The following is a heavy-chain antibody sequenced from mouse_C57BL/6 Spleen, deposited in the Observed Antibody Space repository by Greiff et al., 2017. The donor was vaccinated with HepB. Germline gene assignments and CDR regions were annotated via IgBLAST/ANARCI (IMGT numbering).Heavy chain of an antibody. CDR3: ARGGYYGGDYAMDY. J-gene: IGHJ4*01. V-gene: IGHV5-12*01. D-gene: IGHD1-1*01. Sequence: DVHLVESGGGLVQPGGSLKLSCAASGFTFSDYYMYWVRQTPEKRLEWVAYISNGGGSTYYPDTVKGRFTISRDNAKNTLYLQMSRLKSEDTAMYYCARGGYYGGDYAMDYWGQGTSVTVSS. CDR1: GFTFSDYY. CDR2: ISNGGGST.